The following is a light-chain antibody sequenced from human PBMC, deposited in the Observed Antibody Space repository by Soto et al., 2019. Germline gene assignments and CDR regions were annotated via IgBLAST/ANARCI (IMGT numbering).Light chain of an antibody. J-gene: IGKJ4*01. CDR1: QSVGTY. Sequence: EIVLTQSPATLSLSPGERATLSCRASQSVGTYFAWYQQKSGQAPRLLIYDSSNRATGIPARFSGSGSGTDFTLTISSLVPEDFAVYYCQQRSDWPSTFGGGTKVEIK. V-gene: IGKV3-11*01. CDR3: QQRSDWPST. CDR2: DSS.